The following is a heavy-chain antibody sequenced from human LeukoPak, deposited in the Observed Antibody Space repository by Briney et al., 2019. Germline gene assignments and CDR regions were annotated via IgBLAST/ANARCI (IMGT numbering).Heavy chain of an antibody. CDR3: AKDQDIVVVPAAMLTNWFDS. Sequence: GRSLRLSCAASGLTFSSYGMHWVRQAPGKGLEWVAVISYDGSNKYYADSVKGRFTISRDNSKNTLYLQMNSLRAEDTAVYYCAKDQDIVVVPAAMLTNWFDSWGQGTLVTVSS. J-gene: IGHJ5*01. D-gene: IGHD2-2*01. V-gene: IGHV3-30*18. CDR1: GLTFSSYG. CDR2: ISYDGSNK.